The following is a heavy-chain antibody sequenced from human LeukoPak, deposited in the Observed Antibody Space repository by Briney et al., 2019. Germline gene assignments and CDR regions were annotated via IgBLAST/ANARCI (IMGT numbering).Heavy chain of an antibody. CDR3: ARVVRGAVTSNWFDP. V-gene: IGHV4-4*07. J-gene: IGHJ5*02. Sequence: SDTLSLTCTVSGGSINDYYWTWIRQAPGKGLEWIGYISTSGTTDYNPSLKGRVTMSVDTSKNGFSLNLTSVSAADTAMYYCARVVRGAVTSNWFDPWGQGSLATVSS. D-gene: IGHD4-17*01. CDR2: ISTSGTT. CDR1: GGSINDYY.